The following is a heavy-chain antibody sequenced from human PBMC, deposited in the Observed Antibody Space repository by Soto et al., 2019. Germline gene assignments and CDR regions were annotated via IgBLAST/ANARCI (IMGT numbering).Heavy chain of an antibody. CDR3: ATSSYYYGSGSYYYYYYMDV. Sequence: SETLSLTCAVYGGSFSGYYWSWIRQPPGKGLEWIGEINHSGSTNYNPSLKSRVTISVDTSKNQFSLKLSSVTAADTAVYYCATSSYYYGSGSYYYYYYMDVWGKGTTVTVSS. V-gene: IGHV4-34*01. J-gene: IGHJ6*03. CDR1: GGSFSGYY. CDR2: INHSGST. D-gene: IGHD3-10*01.